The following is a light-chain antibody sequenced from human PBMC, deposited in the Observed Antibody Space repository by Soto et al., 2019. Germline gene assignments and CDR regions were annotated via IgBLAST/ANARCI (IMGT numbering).Light chain of an antibody. Sequence: DIQMTQSPSTLSASVGDRVTITCRASQSISSWLAWYQQKPGKAPKLLVYKASSLESEVPPRFSCSGSATEFTLTISSLQPADFATYYCEQYNSRYNVGQGTKLEIK. V-gene: IGKV1-5*03. CDR1: QSISSW. CDR2: KAS. CDR3: EQYNSRYN. J-gene: IGKJ2*01.